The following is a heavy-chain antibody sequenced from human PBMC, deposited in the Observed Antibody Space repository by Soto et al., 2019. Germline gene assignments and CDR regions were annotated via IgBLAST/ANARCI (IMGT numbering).Heavy chain of an antibody. Sequence: ASVKVSCKASGYTFTSYGISWVRQAPGQGLEWMGWISAYNGNTTYAQKLQGRVTMTTDTSTSTAYMELRSLRSDDTAVYYCARVDCSSTSCYRAGDYWGQGTLVTVSS. V-gene: IGHV1-18*04. CDR1: GYTFTSYG. D-gene: IGHD2-2*02. J-gene: IGHJ4*02. CDR3: ARVDCSSTSCYRAGDY. CDR2: ISAYNGNT.